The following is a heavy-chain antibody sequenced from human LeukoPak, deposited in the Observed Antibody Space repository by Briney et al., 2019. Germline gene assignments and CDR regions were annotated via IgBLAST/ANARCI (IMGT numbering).Heavy chain of an antibody. Sequence: GGSLRLSCVASGFVFSRNGMRWVRQTPGKGLQGISSLSSSGGGTYYADSVNGRFTISRDNSKNILYLHMNSLTVEDSAVYYCAKHYADTSTYSYFDLWGQGTLVTVSS. D-gene: IGHD2/OR15-2a*01. V-gene: IGHV3-23*01. CDR3: AKHYADTSTYSYFDL. CDR1: GFVFSRNG. J-gene: IGHJ4*02. CDR2: LSSSGGGT.